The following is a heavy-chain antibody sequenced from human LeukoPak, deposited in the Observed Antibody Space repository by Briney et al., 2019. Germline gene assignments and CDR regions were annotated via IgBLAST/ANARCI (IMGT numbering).Heavy chain of an antibody. V-gene: IGHV4-39*07. CDR1: GGSISSSSYY. CDR3: ARSSSGWYNYYYYYMDV. J-gene: IGHJ6*03. Sequence: SETLSLTCTVSGGSISSSSYYWGWIRQPPGKGLEWIGSIYYSGSTYYNPSLKSRVTISVDTSKNQFSLKLSSVTAADTAVYYCARSSSGWYNYYYYYMDVWGKGTTVTVSS. D-gene: IGHD6-19*01. CDR2: IYYSGST.